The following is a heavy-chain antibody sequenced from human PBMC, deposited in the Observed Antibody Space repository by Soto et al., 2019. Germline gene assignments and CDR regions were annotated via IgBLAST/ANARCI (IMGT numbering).Heavy chain of an antibody. Sequence: QVQLVQSGAEVKKPGASVKVSCKASGYTFTTYGITWVRKASGQGLEWKGWISTYNGNTNYAQEVQGRVTMTTETSATTAYTELRSLRSDDTAVYYCARVSHSYRYGVVYQFNHGGQGNGVTVSS. J-gene: IGHJ4*02. V-gene: IGHV1-18*01. CDR2: ISTYNGNT. CDR1: GYTFTTYG. CDR3: ARVSHSYRYGVVYQFNH. D-gene: IGHD5-18*01.